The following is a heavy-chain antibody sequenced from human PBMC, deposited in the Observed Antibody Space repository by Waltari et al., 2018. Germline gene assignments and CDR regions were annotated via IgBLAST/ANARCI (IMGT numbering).Heavy chain of an antibody. CDR1: GYYISSGYY. Sequence: QVQLQESGPGLVKPSETLSLTCAVSGYYISSGYYWGWIRQPPGKGLEWIGSIYHSGSTYYNPSLKSRVTISVDTSKNQFSLKLSSVTAADTAVYYCARDGLLWFGESTQIHWGQGTLVTVSS. V-gene: IGHV4-38-2*02. J-gene: IGHJ4*02. CDR2: IYHSGST. CDR3: ARDGLLWFGESTQIH. D-gene: IGHD3-10*01.